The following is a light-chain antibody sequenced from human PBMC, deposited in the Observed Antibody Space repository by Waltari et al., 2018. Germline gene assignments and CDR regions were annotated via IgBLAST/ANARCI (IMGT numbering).Light chain of an antibody. J-gene: IGLJ3*02. CDR1: NSNIGAGSD. V-gene: IGLV1-40*01. CDR2: GNI. CDR3: QSYDSSHWV. Sequence: QSVLTQPPSVSGAPGQRVTISCAGSNSNIGAGSDVHWSQHLPGTAPKLLIYGNINRPSGVPDRFSGSKSGTSASLAITGLQTDDEADYYCQSYDSSHWVFGGGTKLTVL.